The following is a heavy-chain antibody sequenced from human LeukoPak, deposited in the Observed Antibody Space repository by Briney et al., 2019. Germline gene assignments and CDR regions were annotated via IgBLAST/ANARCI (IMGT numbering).Heavy chain of an antibody. Sequence: ASVKVSCKVSGYTLTELSMHWVRQAPGKGLEWMGGFDPEDGETIYAQKFQGRVTMTEDTSTGTAYMELSSLRSEDTAVYYCATKGGGYYDSSGYYVFDYWGQGTLVTVSS. CDR2: FDPEDGET. CDR3: ATKGGGYYDSSGYYVFDY. J-gene: IGHJ4*02. CDR1: GYTLTELS. V-gene: IGHV1-24*01. D-gene: IGHD3-22*01.